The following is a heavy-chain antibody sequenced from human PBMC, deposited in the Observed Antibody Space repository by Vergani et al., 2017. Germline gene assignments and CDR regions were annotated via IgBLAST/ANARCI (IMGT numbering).Heavy chain of an antibody. V-gene: IGHV3-30-3*01. J-gene: IGHJ4*02. D-gene: IGHD3-3*01. CDR2: ISYDGSNK. Sequence: QVQLVESGGGVVQPGRSLRLSCAASGFTFSSYAMHWVRQAPGKGLEWVAVISYDGSNKYYADSVKGRFTISRDNSKNTLYLQMNSLRAEDTAVYYCARDRSDFWSGSAFDYWGQGTLVTVSS. CDR1: GFTFSSYA. CDR3: ARDRSDFWSGSAFDY.